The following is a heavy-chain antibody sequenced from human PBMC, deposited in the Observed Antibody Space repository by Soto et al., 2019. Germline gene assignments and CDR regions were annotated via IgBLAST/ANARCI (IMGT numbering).Heavy chain of an antibody. CDR3: ARAESGYCDY. CDR1: GGSISSYY. J-gene: IGHJ4*02. Sequence: PSETLSLTCSVSGGSISSYYWIWIRQPPGKGLEWIGYIYYSGSTNYNPSLKSRVTISVDTSKNQFSLKLSSVTAADTAVYYCARAESGYCDYWGQGTLVTVSS. D-gene: IGHD3-3*01. CDR2: IYYSGST. V-gene: IGHV4-59*01.